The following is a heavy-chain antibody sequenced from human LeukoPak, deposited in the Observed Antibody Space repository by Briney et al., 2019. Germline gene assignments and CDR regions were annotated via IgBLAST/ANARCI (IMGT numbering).Heavy chain of an antibody. J-gene: IGHJ4*02. Sequence: SETLSLTCTVSGGAISSYYWSWIRQPPGKGLEWIGYIYYSGSTNYNPSLKSRVTISVDTSKNQFSLKVSSVTAADTAVYYCARGSSWSYYFDYWGQGTEVTVSS. CDR3: ARGSSWSYYFDY. CDR1: GGAISSYY. CDR2: IYYSGST. V-gene: IGHV4-59*08. D-gene: IGHD6-13*01.